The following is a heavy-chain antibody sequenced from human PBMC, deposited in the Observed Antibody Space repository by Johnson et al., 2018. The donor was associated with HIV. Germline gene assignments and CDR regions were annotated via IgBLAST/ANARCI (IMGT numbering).Heavy chain of an antibody. D-gene: IGHD1-26*01. Sequence: VQLVESGGGLVQPGGSLRLSCAASGFTVSSNYMSWVRQAPGKGLEWVSIIYSVGSTYYADSVKGRFTISRDNSKNTLYLQMNSLSAEDTAVYYCATSGSYDAFDIWGQGTMVTVSS. CDR1: GFTVSSNY. J-gene: IGHJ3*02. CDR3: ATSGSYDAFDI. V-gene: IGHV3-66*01. CDR2: IYSVGST.